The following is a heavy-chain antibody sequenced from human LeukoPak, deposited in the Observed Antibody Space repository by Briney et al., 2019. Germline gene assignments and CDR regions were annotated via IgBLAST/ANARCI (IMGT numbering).Heavy chain of an antibody. CDR2: ISSSGSTI. CDR3: AKIYSYGSRSFDY. V-gene: IGHV3-48*03. D-gene: IGHD5-18*01. J-gene: IGHJ4*02. CDR1: GFTFSSYE. Sequence: GGSLILSCAASGFTFSSYEMNWVRQAPGKGLEWVSYISSSGSTIYYADSVKGRFTISRDNAKNSLYLQMNSLRAEDTAVYYCAKIYSYGSRSFDYWGQGTLVTVSS.